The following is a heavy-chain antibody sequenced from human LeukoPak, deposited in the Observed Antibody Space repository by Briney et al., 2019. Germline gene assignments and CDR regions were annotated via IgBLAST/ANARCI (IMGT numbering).Heavy chain of an antibody. V-gene: IGHV1-8*01. J-gene: IGHJ4*02. D-gene: IGHD5-12*01. CDR2: MNPNSGNT. CDR3: ARANLRGYSGYGLDY. Sequence: ASVKVSCKASGCTFTSYDINWVRQAPGQGLEWMGWMNPNSGNTGYAQKFQGRVTMTRNTSISTAYMELSSLRSEDTAVYYCARANLRGYSGYGLDYWGQGTLVTVSS. CDR1: GCTFTSYD.